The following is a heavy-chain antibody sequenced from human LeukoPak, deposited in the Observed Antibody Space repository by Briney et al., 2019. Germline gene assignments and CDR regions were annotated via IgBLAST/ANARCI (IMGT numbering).Heavy chain of an antibody. CDR1: GYTFTSYG. V-gene: IGHV1-8*03. CDR3: ARDPLYEEQQLVYYYMDV. D-gene: IGHD6-13*01. Sequence: ASVKVSCKASGYTFTSYGISWVRQAPGQGLEWMGWMNPNSGNTGYAQKFQGRVTITRNTSISTAYMELSSLRSEDTAVYYCARDPLYEEQQLVYYYMDVWGKGTTVTVSS. CDR2: MNPNSGNT. J-gene: IGHJ6*03.